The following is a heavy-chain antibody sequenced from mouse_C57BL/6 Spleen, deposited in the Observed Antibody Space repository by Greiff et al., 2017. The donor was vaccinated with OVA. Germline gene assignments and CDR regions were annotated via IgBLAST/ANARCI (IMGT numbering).Heavy chain of an antibody. CDR1: GFTFSNYW. J-gene: IGHJ4*01. V-gene: IGHV6-3*01. Sequence: EVKLMESGGGLVQPGGSLKLSCVASGFTFSNYWMNWVRQSPEKGLEWVAQIRLKSDNYATHYAESVKGRFTISRDDSKSSVYLQMNNLRAEDTGIYYCTGYSNYVGGYYAMDYWGQGTSVTVSS. D-gene: IGHD2-5*01. CDR2: IRLKSDNYAT. CDR3: TGYSNYVGGYYAMDY.